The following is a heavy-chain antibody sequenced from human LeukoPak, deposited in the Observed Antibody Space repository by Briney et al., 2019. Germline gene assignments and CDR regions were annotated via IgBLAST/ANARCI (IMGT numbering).Heavy chain of an antibody. Sequence: PGGSLRLSCAASGFTVSNNYMSWVRQAPGKGLEWVSVITGSGGNTYYADSVKGRFTISKDNSKNTVYLQMSSLRVDDTAVYYCAKAASSSWPSYYYGMDVWGQGTTVTVSS. CDR1: GFTVSNNY. CDR3: AKAASSSWPSYYYGMDV. CDR2: ITGSGGNT. J-gene: IGHJ6*02. V-gene: IGHV3-23*01. D-gene: IGHD6-13*01.